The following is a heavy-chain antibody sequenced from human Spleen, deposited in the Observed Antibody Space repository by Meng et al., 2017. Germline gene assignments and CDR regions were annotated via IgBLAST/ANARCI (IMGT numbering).Heavy chain of an antibody. Sequence: RRGVEPSGTPAHPCAASSGYMGSSNGWGWVRKPQAKGLGCIGVIKASGSTNYNPYLKGRVTISVANSKNQFSLKLCSVTDADTAVYSCAGRVWYDSSGYNFDYWGQGTLVTVSS. D-gene: IGHD3-22*01. V-gene: IGHV4-4*02. CDR2: IKASGST. CDR1: SGYMGSSNG. J-gene: IGHJ4*02. CDR3: AGRVWYDSSGYNFDY.